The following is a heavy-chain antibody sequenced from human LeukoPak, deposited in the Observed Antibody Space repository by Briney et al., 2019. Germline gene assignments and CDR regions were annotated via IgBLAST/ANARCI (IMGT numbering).Heavy chain of an antibody. CDR3: ARDRIPAAPSYSYFYMDV. J-gene: IGHJ6*03. D-gene: IGHD6-13*01. Sequence: SVKVSCKASGGDLSIYGISWVRLAPGQGLEWMGGIIPIFGTKNYAQRFQGRVTITTDESTSAVYMELSSLRSEDTAVYYCARDRIPAAPSYSYFYMDVWGKGTTVTVSS. V-gene: IGHV1-69*05. CDR1: GGDLSIYG. CDR2: IIPIFGTK.